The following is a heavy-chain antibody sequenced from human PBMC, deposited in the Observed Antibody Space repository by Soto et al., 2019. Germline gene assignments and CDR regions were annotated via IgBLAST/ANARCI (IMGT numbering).Heavy chain of an antibody. D-gene: IGHD1-1*01. CDR2: IIPIFGTA. Sequence: ASVKVSCKASGGTFSSYAISWVRQAPGQGLEWMGGIIPIFGTANYAQKFQGRVTITADESTSTAYMEPSSLRSEDTAVYYCARDQSGSGTTVYYYYYYGMDVWGQGTTVPVSS. CDR3: ARDQSGSGTTVYYYYYYGMDV. J-gene: IGHJ6*02. CDR1: GGTFSSYA. V-gene: IGHV1-69*13.